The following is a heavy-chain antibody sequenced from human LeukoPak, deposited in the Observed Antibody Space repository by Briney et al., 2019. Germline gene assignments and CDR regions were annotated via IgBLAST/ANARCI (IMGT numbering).Heavy chain of an antibody. CDR1: RGSISRSY. CDR2: IYFTGSS. Sequence: SETLSLTCTVSRGSISRSYRSWIRQTPRKGLEWIGHIYFTGSSTLNPPLKSRFSISIDTSKTQFSLNLTSVTAAHTAVYYCARRGAMVRGPAYHFD. D-gene: IGHD5-18*01. V-gene: IGHV4-59*08. CDR3: ARRGAMVRGPAYHFD. J-gene: IGHJ4*01.